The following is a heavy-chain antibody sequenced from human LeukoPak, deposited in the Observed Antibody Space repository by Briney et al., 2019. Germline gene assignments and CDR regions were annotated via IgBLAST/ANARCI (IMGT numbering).Heavy chain of an antibody. J-gene: IGHJ6*02. V-gene: IGHV3-30*03. CDR1: GFTFSSYG. CDR2: ISYDGTNK. Sequence: PGGSLRLSCEASGFTFSSYGIHWVRQAPGKGLEWVAVISYDGTNKYYADSVKGRFTISRDNSKNTLYLQMNSLRAEDTAVYYCARVLLPLYGMDVWGQGTAVTVSS. D-gene: IGHD3-22*01. CDR3: ARVLLPLYGMDV.